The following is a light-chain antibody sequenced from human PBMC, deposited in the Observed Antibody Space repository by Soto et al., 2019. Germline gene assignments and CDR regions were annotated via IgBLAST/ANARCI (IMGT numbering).Light chain of an antibody. J-gene: IGKJ1*01. CDR1: QSVSSN. V-gene: IGKV3-15*01. CDR2: GAS. Sequence: EIVMTQSPATLSVSPGERATLSCRASQSVSSNLAWYQQKPGQAPRLLIYGASTRATGIPARFSGSGSGTEFTLPISSLQSEDFAVYYCQQYNNWPPMAFGQGTKVEIE. CDR3: QQYNNWPPMA.